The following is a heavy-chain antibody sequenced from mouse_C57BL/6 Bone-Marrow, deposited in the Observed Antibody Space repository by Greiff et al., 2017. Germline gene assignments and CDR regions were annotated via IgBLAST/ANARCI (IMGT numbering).Heavy chain of an antibody. D-gene: IGHD1-1*01. CDR2: IDPETGGT. CDR1: GYTFTDYE. Sequence: QVQLQQSGAELVRPGASVTLSCKASGYTFTDYEMHWVKQTPVHGLEWIGAIDPETGGTAYNQKFKGKAILTADKSSSTAYMELRSLTSEDSAVYYCTRDTTVVYWYFDVWGTWTTVTVSS. J-gene: IGHJ1*03. CDR3: TRDTTVVYWYFDV. V-gene: IGHV1-15*01.